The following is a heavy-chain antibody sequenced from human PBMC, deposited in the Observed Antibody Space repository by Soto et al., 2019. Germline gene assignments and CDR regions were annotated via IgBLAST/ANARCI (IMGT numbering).Heavy chain of an antibody. CDR2: IIPLFGTT. J-gene: IGHJ6*02. Sequence: QVLLVQSGAEVKKPGSSVKVSCKASGGTFSSYGISWVRQTPGRGLEWMGGIIPLFGTTNYAQKFRGRVTVTADESTSTAYMELSSLRSEDTAVYHCAAERLRLGELSSFYGMDVWGQGTTVTVSS. CDR3: AAERLRLGELSSFYGMDV. D-gene: IGHD3-16*02. V-gene: IGHV1-69*01. CDR1: GGTFSSYG.